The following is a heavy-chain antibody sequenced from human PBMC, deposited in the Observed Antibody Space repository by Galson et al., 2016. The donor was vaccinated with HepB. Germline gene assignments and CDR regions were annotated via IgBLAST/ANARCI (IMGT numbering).Heavy chain of an antibody. CDR1: GFTFSSYS. J-gene: IGHJ4*02. D-gene: IGHD2-21*01. V-gene: IGHV3-48*01. Sequence: SLRLSCAASGFTFSSYSMNWARQAPGKGLEWVSYISTGSNTIYYANSVRGRFTVSRDNAKISLYLQMFSLRADDTAVYYCARDLRAYCGGDCPADYWGQGILVAVSS. CDR3: ARDLRAYCGGDCPADY. CDR2: ISTGSNTI.